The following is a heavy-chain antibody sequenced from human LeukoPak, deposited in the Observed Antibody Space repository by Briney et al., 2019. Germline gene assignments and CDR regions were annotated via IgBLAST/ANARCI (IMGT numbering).Heavy chain of an antibody. CDR1: GFXFSSYG. D-gene: IGHD4-17*01. CDR3: ARASTTVPNLLDN. CDR2: FWNGGSNK. J-gene: IGHJ4*02. V-gene: IGHV3-33*01. Sequence: PGGSLRLSCAASGFXFSSYGMHWVRQAPGKGLEWVAVFWNGGSNKYYADSVKGRFTISRDNAKNTLYLQMNSLRAEDTAVYFCARASTTVPNLLDNWGQGTLVTVSS.